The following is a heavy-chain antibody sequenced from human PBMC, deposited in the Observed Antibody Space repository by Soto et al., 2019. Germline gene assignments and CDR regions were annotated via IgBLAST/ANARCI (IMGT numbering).Heavy chain of an antibody. CDR3: ARTLRGRGVKYFGD. CDR2: TYYRSKWHY. D-gene: IGHD3-10*01. Sequence: SQTLSLTCAISGDSVSNNSVAWNWVRQSPSRGLEWLGRTYYRSKWHYDYAPSVRSRITINPDTSKNHFSLQLNSVSPEDAAVYYCARTLRGRGVKYFGDCGQGTLVTVSS. J-gene: IGHJ4*02. CDR1: GDSVSNNSVA. V-gene: IGHV6-1*01.